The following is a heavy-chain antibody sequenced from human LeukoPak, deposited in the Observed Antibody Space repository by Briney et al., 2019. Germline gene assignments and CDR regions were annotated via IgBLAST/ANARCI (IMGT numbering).Heavy chain of an antibody. CDR3: ATVYGSGWYADH. Sequence: GGSLRLSCAASGFTFSSYEMNWVRQAPGKGLEWVSYISSSGSTIFYADSVKGRFTISRDNARNPLYLQMNSLRAEDTAVYYCATVYGSGWYADHWGQGTLVTVSS. V-gene: IGHV3-48*03. D-gene: IGHD6-19*01. CDR2: ISSSGSTI. J-gene: IGHJ4*02. CDR1: GFTFSSYE.